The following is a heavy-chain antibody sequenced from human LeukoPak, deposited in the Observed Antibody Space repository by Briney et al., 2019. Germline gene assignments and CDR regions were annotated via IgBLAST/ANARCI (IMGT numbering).Heavy chain of an antibody. J-gene: IGHJ6*02. CDR1: GFTFNGYW. CDR3: AKKGIGSGSYPSYHYGMDV. CDR2: ISGSGGST. D-gene: IGHD3-10*01. V-gene: IGHV3-23*01. Sequence: GGSLRLSCAASGFTFNGYWMSWVRQAPGKGLEWVSAISGSGGSTYYADSVKGRFTISRDNSKNTLYLQMNSLRGEDTAVYYCAKKGIGSGSYPSYHYGMDVWGQGTTVTVS.